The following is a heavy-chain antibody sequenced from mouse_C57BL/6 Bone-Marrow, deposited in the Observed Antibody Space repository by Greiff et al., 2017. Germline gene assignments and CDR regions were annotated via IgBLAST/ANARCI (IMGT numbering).Heavy chain of an antibody. CDR1: GYTFTSYW. D-gene: IGHD1-1*01. J-gene: IGHJ3*01. V-gene: IGHV1-52*01. CDR2: IDPSDSET. CDR3: ASDEYYGSSYWFAY. Sequence: QVQLQQPGAELVRPGSSVKLSCKASGYTFTSYWMHWVKQRPIQGLEWIGNIDPSDSETHYNQKFKDKATLTVDKSSSTAYMQLSSLTSEDSAVYYCASDEYYGSSYWFAYWGQGTLVTVSA.